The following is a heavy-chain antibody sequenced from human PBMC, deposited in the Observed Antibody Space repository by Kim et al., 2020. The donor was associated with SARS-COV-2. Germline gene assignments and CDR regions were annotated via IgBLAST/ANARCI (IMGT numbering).Heavy chain of an antibody. D-gene: IGHD6-19*01. Sequence: GSPRLSCAASGFTFSSYAMHWVRQAPGKGLEWVAVISYDGSNKYYADSVKGRFTISRDNSKNTLYLQMNSLRAEDTAVYYCAREKYGSSGWFDYWGQGTLVTVSS. CDR1: GFTFSSYA. CDR2: ISYDGSNK. J-gene: IGHJ4*02. V-gene: IGHV3-30*04. CDR3: AREKYGSSGWFDY.